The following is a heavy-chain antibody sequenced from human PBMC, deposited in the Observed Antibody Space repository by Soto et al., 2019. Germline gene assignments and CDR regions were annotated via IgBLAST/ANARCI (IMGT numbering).Heavy chain of an antibody. CDR3: ARVYSGSYADS. D-gene: IGHD1-26*01. J-gene: IGHJ4*02. CDR2: IFHSGST. V-gene: IGHV4-4*02. CDR1: GASIRSNNR. Sequence: QVQLQESGPGLVKLSGTLSLTCAVSGASIRSNNRCIWVRQPPGKVLEWIGEIFHSGSTNYNPSLKTRLTISVDKSKNQFSLKLSSVTAAHTAVYYCARVYSGSYADSWGRGTLVTVSS.